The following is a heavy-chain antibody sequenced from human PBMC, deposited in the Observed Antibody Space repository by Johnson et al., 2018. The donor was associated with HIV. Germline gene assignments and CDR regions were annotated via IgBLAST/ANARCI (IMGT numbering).Heavy chain of an antibody. V-gene: IGHV3-30-3*01. D-gene: IGHD1-26*01. CDR1: GFTFSSYA. Sequence: QMQLVESGGGLVQPGGSLRLSCAASGFTFSSYAMSWVRQAPGKGLEWVAFISYDVSNKYFTDSVKGRFTISRDNSKNTLYLQMNSLRAEDTAVYYCAKDRLYSGSYSDSFDIWGQGTMVTVSS. CDR2: ISYDVSNK. CDR3: AKDRLYSGSYSDSFDI. J-gene: IGHJ3*02.